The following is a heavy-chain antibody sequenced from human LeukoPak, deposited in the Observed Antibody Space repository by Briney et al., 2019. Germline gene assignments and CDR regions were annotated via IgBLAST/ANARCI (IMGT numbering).Heavy chain of an antibody. CDR3: TRAPLDFWDRPPSFDY. CDR2: IRSKAYGGTT. CDR1: GFTFGDYA. V-gene: IGHV3-49*03. D-gene: IGHD3-3*01. J-gene: IGHJ4*02. Sequence: GGSLRLSCTASGFTFGDYAMSWFRQAPGKGLEWVGFIRSKAYGGTTEYAASVKGRFTISRDDSKSIAYLQMNSLKTEDTAVYYCTRAPLDFWDRPPSFDYWGQGTLVTVSS.